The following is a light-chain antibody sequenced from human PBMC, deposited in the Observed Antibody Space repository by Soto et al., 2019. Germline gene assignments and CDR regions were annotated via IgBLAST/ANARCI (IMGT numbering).Light chain of an antibody. J-gene: IGLJ1*01. CDR2: HNY. V-gene: IGLV1-47*01. CDR1: SSNIGSYY. Sequence: QSVLTQPPSASGTPGQRVTISCSGSSSNIGSYYVYWYQQLPGTDATLLIYHNYHRPSGVPARCSGGTSGTTGSLAISDLRPEEEEDDYCSAWDDSMSAYVFGAGTKLTVL. CDR3: SAWDDSMSAYV.